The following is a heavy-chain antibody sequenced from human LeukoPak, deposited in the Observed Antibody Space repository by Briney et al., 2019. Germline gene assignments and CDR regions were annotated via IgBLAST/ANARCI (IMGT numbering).Heavy chain of an antibody. V-gene: IGHV1-46*01. J-gene: IGHJ5*02. CDR2: INPSGGST. CDR3: AREFGGATGDWWFDP. CDR1: GYTFTSYY. Sequence: ASVKVSCKASGYTFTSYYMHWVRQAPGQGLEWMGIINPSGGSTSYAQKFQGRVTMTRDMSTSTVYMELSSLRSEDTAVYYCAREFGGATGDWWFDPWGQGTLVTVSS. D-gene: IGHD3-16*01.